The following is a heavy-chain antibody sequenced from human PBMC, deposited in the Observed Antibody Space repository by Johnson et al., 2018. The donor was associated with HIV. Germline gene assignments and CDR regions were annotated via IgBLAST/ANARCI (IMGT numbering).Heavy chain of an antibody. Sequence: VQLVEFGGGVVQPGGSLRLSCVASGFAFSTYGMHWVRQAPGKGLEWVGRLKSRTDGETADYAAPVKGRFTISRDDSKNTLYLQMNSLKIEDTAVYYCTTVYCSSTSCYSYAFDMWGQGTMVTVSS. CDR2: LKSRTDGETA. D-gene: IGHD2-2*01. J-gene: IGHJ3*02. CDR1: GFAFSTYG. V-gene: IGHV3-15*01. CDR3: TTVYCSSTSCYSYAFDM.